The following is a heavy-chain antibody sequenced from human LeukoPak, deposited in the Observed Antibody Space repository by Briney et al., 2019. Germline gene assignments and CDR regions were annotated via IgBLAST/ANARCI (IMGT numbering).Heavy chain of an antibody. CDR2: IYYSGST. J-gene: IGHJ6*03. Sequence: SETLSLTCTVSGGSISSSSYYWGWIRQPPGKWLEWVGIIYYSGSTYYNPSLNSRVTISVDTSKNQFSLKLSSVTAADTAVYYCAMTGGAYSYMDVWGKGTTVTVSS. CDR1: GGSISSSSYY. V-gene: IGHV4-39*01. D-gene: IGHD4/OR15-4a*01. CDR3: AMTGGAYSYMDV.